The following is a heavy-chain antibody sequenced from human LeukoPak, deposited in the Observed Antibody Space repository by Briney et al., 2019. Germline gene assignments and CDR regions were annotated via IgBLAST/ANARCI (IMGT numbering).Heavy chain of an antibody. J-gene: IGHJ4*02. V-gene: IGHV3-21*01. CDR1: GFTFSSYA. D-gene: IGHD1-1*01. CDR2: ISSSSIYI. CDR3: VRAGERGTEHFDF. Sequence: GGSLGLSCAASGFTFSSYAMSWVRQAPGKGLEWVSSISSSSIYIYYADSVKGRFTISRDNAKNSLYLQLKSLRAEDTAVYYCVRAGERGTEHFDFWGQGTLVTASS.